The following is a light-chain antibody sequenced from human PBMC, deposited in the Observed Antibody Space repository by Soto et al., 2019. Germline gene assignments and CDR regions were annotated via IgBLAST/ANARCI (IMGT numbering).Light chain of an antibody. CDR3: PNYGGSPKR. CDR1: QSVSNY. V-gene: IGKV3-20*01. Sequence: EIVLSQSPGTLSLSPGERATLSCRASQSVSNYLAWYQRKPGQAPRLLIYGASSRATGIPDRFSGSGSGTNFILPTRRLVPEVLQVYYCPNYGGSPKRFGKGTKLDIK. J-gene: IGKJ1*01. CDR2: GAS.